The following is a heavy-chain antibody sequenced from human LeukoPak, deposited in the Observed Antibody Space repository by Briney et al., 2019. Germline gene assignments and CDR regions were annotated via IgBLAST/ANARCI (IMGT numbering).Heavy chain of an antibody. CDR2: INPSGGST. Sequence: GASVKVSCKASGYTFTNYYMHWVRQAPGQRLEWMGIINPSGGSTSYAQKFQGRVTMTRDTSTSTVYMELSSLRSEDMAVYYCARDPHGGIAAAGTGAFDIWGQGTMVTVSS. CDR3: ARDPHGGIAAAGTGAFDI. J-gene: IGHJ3*02. V-gene: IGHV1-46*01. CDR1: GYTFTNYY. D-gene: IGHD6-13*01.